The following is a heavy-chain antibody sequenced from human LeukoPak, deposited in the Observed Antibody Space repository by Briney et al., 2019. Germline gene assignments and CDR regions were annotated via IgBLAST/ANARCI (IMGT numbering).Heavy chain of an antibody. V-gene: IGHV3-53*01. Sequence: GGSLRLSCTVSGFTVSSNSMSWVRQAPGKGLEWVSFIYTTGNTHNSDSVKGRFTISRDSSKNTLYLQMNSLRAEDTAVYYCARRAGDYSHPYDYWGQGTLVTASS. D-gene: IGHD3-22*01. CDR2: IYTTGNT. J-gene: IGHJ4*02. CDR1: GFTVSSNS. CDR3: ARRAGDYSHPYDY.